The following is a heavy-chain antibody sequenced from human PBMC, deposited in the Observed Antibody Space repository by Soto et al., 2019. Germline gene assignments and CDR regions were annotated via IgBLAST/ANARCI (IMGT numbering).Heavy chain of an antibody. D-gene: IGHD3-10*01. Sequence: EVHLLESGGDLVQPGGSLRLSCAASGLNFSDYAMTWVRQAPGKGLEWVSSVSNRGDITYYADSVKGRFTISRDNSKNTVFMHINSLRAEDTALYYCARGDRGGSGSPASYYYSGLDVWGQGTTVTVSS. V-gene: IGHV3-23*01. J-gene: IGHJ6*02. CDR1: GLNFSDYA. CDR3: ARGDRGGSGSPASYYYSGLDV. CDR2: VSNRGDIT.